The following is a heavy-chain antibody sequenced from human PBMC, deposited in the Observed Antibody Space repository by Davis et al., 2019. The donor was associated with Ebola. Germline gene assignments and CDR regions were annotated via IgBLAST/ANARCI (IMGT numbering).Heavy chain of an antibody. D-gene: IGHD4-17*01. CDR1: GGSISSGGYS. CDR3: ARGQGYGDYWYFDL. V-gene: IGHV4-30-2*01. CDR2: INHSGST. Sequence: SETLSLTCAVSGGSISSGGYSWSWIRQPPGKGLEWIGEINHSGSTNYNPSLKSRVTISVDTSKNQFSLKLSSVTAADTAVYYCARGQGYGDYWYFDLWGRGTLVTVSS. J-gene: IGHJ2*01.